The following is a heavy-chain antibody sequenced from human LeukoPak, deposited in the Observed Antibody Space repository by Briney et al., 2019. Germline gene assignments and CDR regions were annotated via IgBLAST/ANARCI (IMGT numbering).Heavy chain of an antibody. CDR2: IYHSGST. D-gene: IGHD2-15*01. J-gene: IGHJ4*02. CDR1: GYSISSGYY. CDR3: ARRCSGGSCYSTYFDY. V-gene: IGHV4-38-2*01. Sequence: SETLSLTCAVSGYSISSGYYWGWIRQPPGKGVEWIGSIYHSGSTYYNPSLKSRVTISVDTSKNQFSLKLSSVTAADTAVYYCARRCSGGSCYSTYFDYWGQGTLVTVSS.